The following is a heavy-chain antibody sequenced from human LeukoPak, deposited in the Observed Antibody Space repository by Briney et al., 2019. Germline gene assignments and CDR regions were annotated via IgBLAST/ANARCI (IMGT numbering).Heavy chain of an antibody. D-gene: IGHD3-22*01. J-gene: IGHJ6*03. CDR3: ARGYYYDSGGYFYDYYYYYMDV. Sequence: ASVKVSCKASGYTFTGYYMHWVRQAPGQGLEWMGWINPNSGGTNYAQKFQGRVTMTRDTSISTAYMELSRLRSDDTAVYYCARGYYYDSGGYFYDYYYYYMDVWGKGTTVTVS. V-gene: IGHV1-2*02. CDR1: GYTFTGYY. CDR2: INPNSGGT.